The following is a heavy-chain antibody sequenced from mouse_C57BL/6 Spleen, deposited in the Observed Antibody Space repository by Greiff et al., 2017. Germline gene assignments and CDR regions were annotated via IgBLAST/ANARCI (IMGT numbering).Heavy chain of an antibody. CDR3: AREDSSGWFAY. Sequence: QVQLQQSGPELVQPGASVKISCKASGYAFSSSWMNWVKQRPGKGLEWIGRIYPGDGDTNYNGKFKGKATLTADKSSSTAYMQLSSLTSEDSAVYFCAREDSSGWFAYWGQGTLVTVSA. J-gene: IGHJ3*01. CDR1: GYAFSSSW. V-gene: IGHV1-82*01. D-gene: IGHD3-2*02. CDR2: IYPGDGDT.